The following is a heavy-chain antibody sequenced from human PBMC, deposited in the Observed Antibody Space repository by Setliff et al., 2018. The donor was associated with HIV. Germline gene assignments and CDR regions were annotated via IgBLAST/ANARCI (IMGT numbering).Heavy chain of an antibody. Sequence: PSETLSLTCSVSGASMSSGRFSYNWIRQPAGKGLQWIGHIYTTGVTDYNPSLKSRVTMSVDTSKNQFSLKLSSVTAADTAVYYCARGSSNTWYYYFDSWGQGTLVT. D-gene: IGHD6-13*01. CDR1: GASMSSGRFS. V-gene: IGHV4-61*09. CDR3: ARGSSNTWYYYFDS. CDR2: IYTTGVT. J-gene: IGHJ4*02.